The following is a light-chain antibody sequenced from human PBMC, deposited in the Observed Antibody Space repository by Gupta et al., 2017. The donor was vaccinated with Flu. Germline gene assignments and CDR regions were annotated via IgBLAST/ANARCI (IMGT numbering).Light chain of an antibody. CDR2: EVT. CDR3: CSYAGSGTWV. CDR1: SSDVGSYNL. V-gene: IGLV2-23*02. Sequence: TTISCTGTSSDVGSYNLVSWNQQHPGKAPKLMIDEVTKRPSGVSNRFSGSKSGNTASRTISGLQAEDETDYYCCSYAGSGTWVFGGGTKLTVL. J-gene: IGLJ3*02.